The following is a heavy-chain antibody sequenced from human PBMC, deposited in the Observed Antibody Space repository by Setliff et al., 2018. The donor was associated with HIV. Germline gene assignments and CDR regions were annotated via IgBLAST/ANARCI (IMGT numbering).Heavy chain of an antibody. V-gene: IGHV4-61*02. CDR1: GGSIRNEDYF. D-gene: IGHD3-10*01. CDR3: ARGGGRVVRGLIGMYYFDY. CDR2: FYTSGST. J-gene: IGHJ4*02. Sequence: PSETLSLTCTVSGGSIRNEDYFWSWIRQPAGKGLEWIGRFYTSGSTNYNPPFKSRVTISGGTSENQFSLKLTSVTAADTAIYYCARGGGRVVRGLIGMYYFDYWGQGILVTVSS.